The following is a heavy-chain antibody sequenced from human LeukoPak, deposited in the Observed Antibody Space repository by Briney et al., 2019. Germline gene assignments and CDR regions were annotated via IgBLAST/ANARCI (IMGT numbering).Heavy chain of an antibody. Sequence: NPSETLSLTCTVSGGSISSSSYYWGWIRQPPGKGLEWIGSIYYTRSTYYNPSLKSRVTISVDTSKNQFSLKLSSVTAADTAVYYCATISDFGSWYPFDYWGQGTLVTVSS. CDR3: ATISDFGSWYPFDY. V-gene: IGHV4-39*07. CDR2: IYYTRST. D-gene: IGHD6-13*01. J-gene: IGHJ4*02. CDR1: GGSISSSSYY.